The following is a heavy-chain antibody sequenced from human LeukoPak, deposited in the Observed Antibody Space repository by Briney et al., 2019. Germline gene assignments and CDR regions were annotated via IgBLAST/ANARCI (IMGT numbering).Heavy chain of an antibody. CDR2: ISESDGST. J-gene: IGHJ4*02. D-gene: IGHD5-18*01. CDR3: AKDISQGYTFGSIEEDY. V-gene: IGHV3-23*01. Sequence: GGSRRLSRAASGFTFSSYAMSWVRKAPGKGLECLSAISESDGSTYYADSVKGRFTISRDNSKNTLYLQMNSLGADDTAVYFCAKDISQGYTFGSIEEDYWGQGTLVTVSS. CDR1: GFTFSSYA.